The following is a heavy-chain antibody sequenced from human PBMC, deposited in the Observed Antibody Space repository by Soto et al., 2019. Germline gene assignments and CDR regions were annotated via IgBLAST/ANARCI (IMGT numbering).Heavy chain of an antibody. Sequence: SETLSLTCAVYGGSFSGYYWSWIRQPPGKGLEWIGEINHSGSTNYNPSLKSRVTISVDTSKNQFSLKLSSVTAADTAVYYCARGRVRFLEWLLKGPLYYMDVWGKGTTVTVSS. CDR3: ARGRVRFLEWLLKGPLYYMDV. CDR1: GGSFSGYY. J-gene: IGHJ6*03. CDR2: INHSGST. V-gene: IGHV4-34*01. D-gene: IGHD3-3*01.